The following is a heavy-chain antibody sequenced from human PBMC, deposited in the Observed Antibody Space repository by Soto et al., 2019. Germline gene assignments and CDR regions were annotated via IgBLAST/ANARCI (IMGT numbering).Heavy chain of an antibody. D-gene: IGHD6-13*01. J-gene: IGHJ4*02. Sequence: PSETLSLTCAVYGGSFSGYYWSWIRQPPGKGLEWIGEINHSGSTNYNPSLKSRVTISVDTSKNQFSLKLSSVTAADTAVYYCARLHFGGSSWYFFDYWGQGTRVTVSS. CDR2: INHSGST. CDR3: ARLHFGGSSWYFFDY. CDR1: GGSFSGYY. V-gene: IGHV4-34*01.